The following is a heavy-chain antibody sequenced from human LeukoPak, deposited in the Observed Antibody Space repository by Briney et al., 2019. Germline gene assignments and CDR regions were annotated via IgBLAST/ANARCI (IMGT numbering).Heavy chain of an antibody. CDR3: ARGTAAAGTDY. V-gene: IGHV3-21*01. Sequence: GGSLRLSCAASGFTFSSYSMNWVRQAPGKGLEWVSSISSSSSYIYYADSVKGRFTISRDNAKNPLYLQMNSLRAEDTAVYYCARGTAAAGTDYWGQGTLVTVSS. CDR1: GFTFSSYS. D-gene: IGHD6-13*01. J-gene: IGHJ4*02. CDR2: ISSSSSYI.